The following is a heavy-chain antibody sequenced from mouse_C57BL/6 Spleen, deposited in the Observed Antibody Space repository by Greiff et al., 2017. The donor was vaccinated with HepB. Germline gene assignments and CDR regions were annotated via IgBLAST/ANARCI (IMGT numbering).Heavy chain of an antibody. CDR2: INYDGSST. D-gene: IGHD2-2*01. V-gene: IGHV5-16*01. Sequence: EVKLMESEGGLVQPGSSMKLSCTASGFTFSDYYMAWVRQVPEKGLEWVANINYDGSSTYYLDSLKSRFIISRDNAKNILYLQMSSLKSEDTATYYCARDGNGYDERAMDYWGQGTSVTVSS. J-gene: IGHJ4*01. CDR1: GFTFSDYY. CDR3: ARDGNGYDERAMDY.